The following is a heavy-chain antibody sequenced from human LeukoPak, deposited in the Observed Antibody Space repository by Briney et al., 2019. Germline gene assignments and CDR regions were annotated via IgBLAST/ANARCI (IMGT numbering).Heavy chain of an antibody. V-gene: IGHV4-39*01. J-gene: IGHJ2*01. Sequence: SETLSLTCTVSGGPISSSSYYWGWIRQPPGKGLEWIGSIYYGGSTYYNPSLKSRVTISVDTSKNQFSLKLSSVAAADTAVYYCARHGIAVAGSSYFDLWGRGTLVTVSS. CDR2: IYYGGST. CDR3: ARHGIAVAGSSYFDL. D-gene: IGHD6-19*01. CDR1: GGPISSSSYY.